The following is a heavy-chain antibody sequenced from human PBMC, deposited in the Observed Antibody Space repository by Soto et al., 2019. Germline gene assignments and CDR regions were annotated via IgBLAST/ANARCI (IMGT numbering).Heavy chain of an antibody. V-gene: IGHV1-8*01. CDR2: MNPGSGDT. CDR3: AGMATFGSLNWFDP. D-gene: IGHD3-16*01. J-gene: IGHJ5*02. CDR1: GYSFTNND. Sequence: ASVKVSCKASGYSFTNNDVSWVRQATGQGLEWMGWMNPGSGDTGYAQKFQGRVTMTRDISIATAYMELSSLRSDDTAIYYCAGMATFGSLNWFDPWGQGTLVTVSS.